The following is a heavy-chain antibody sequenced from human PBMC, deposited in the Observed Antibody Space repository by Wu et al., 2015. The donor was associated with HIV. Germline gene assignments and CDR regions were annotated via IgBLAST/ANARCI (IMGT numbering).Heavy chain of an antibody. CDR3: ATERTVAITHFDS. CDR2: IIPILGIA. Sequence: QVQLVQSGAEVKKPGAAVRVSCKTSGDTLKYYAMNWVRQAPGQGLEWMGRIIPILGIANYAQIFQGRFTMTADKFTNTAYMELNSLRSDDTAVYYCATERTVAITHFDSWDQGTLVTVSS. CDR1: GDTLKYYA. J-gene: IGHJ4*02. V-gene: IGHV1-69*09. D-gene: IGHD5-12*01.